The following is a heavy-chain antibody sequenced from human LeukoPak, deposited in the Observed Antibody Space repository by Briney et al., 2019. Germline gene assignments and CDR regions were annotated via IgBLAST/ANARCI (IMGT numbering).Heavy chain of an antibody. D-gene: IGHD3-9*01. J-gene: IGHJ4*02. Sequence: GSLRLSCAASGFTFSSYAMSWVRQPPGKGLEWIGEINHSGSTNYNPSLKSRVTISVDTSKNQFSLKLSSVTAEDTAVYYCARDAILTGYPKVPYFDYWGQGTLVTVSS. CDR1: GFTFSSYA. CDR3: ARDAILTGYPKVPYFDY. V-gene: IGHV4-34*01. CDR2: INHSGST.